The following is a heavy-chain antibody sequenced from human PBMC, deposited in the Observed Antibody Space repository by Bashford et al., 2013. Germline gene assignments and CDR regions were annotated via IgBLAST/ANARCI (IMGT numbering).Heavy chain of an antibody. J-gene: IGHJ4*02. CDR2: FNPSDGNS. CDR1: GYTFINYY. D-gene: IGHD3-22*01. CDR3: ARTRDYDSSGYYDY. V-gene: IGHV1-46*01. Sequence: ASVKVSCKTSGYTFINYYIHWVRQAPGQGLQWMGVFNPSDGNSIYAQKFQDRVTMTRDTSTSTVYMDLSSLRSEDTAVYYCARTRDYDSSGYYDYWGQGTLVTVSS.